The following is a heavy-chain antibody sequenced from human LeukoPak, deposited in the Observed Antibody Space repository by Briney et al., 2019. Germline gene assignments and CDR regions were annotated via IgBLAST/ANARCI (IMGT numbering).Heavy chain of an antibody. D-gene: IGHD5-12*01. V-gene: IGHV1-8*01. CDR2: MNPNSGNT. J-gene: IGHJ4*02. CDR1: GYAFTSYD. CDR3: ASGGRYSGYDWRRFDY. Sequence: ASVKVSCKASGYAFTSYDINWVRQATGQGLEWMGWMNPNSGNTGYAQKFQGRVTMTRNTSISTAYMELSSLRAEDTAVYYCASGGRYSGYDWRRFDYWGQGTLVTVSS.